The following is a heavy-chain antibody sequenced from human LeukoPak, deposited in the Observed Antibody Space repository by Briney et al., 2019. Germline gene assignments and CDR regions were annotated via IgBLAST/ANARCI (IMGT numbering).Heavy chain of an antibody. CDR2: ISAYNGNT. CDR1: GYTFTSYG. Sequence: ASVKVSCKASGYTFTSYGISWVRQAPGQGVEWMGWISAYNGNTNYAQKLQGRVTMTTDTSTSTAYMELRSLRSDDTAVYYCARGIAVAGTILHYYGMDVWGQGTTVTVSS. V-gene: IGHV1-18*01. CDR3: ARGIAVAGTILHYYGMDV. J-gene: IGHJ6*02. D-gene: IGHD6-19*01.